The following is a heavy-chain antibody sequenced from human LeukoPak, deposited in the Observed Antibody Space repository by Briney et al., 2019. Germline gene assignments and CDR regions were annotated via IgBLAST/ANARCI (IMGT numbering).Heavy chain of an antibody. Sequence: PSETLSLTCTVSGGSISSGDYYWSWIRQPPGKGLEWIGYIYYSGSTYYNPSLKSRVTISVDTSKNQFSLKLSSVTAADTAVYYCARALPSPGGINRHNWFDPWGQGTLVTVSS. J-gene: IGHJ5*02. V-gene: IGHV4-30-4*01. D-gene: IGHD6-13*01. CDR3: ARALPSPGGINRHNWFDP. CDR2: IYYSGST. CDR1: GGSISSGDYY.